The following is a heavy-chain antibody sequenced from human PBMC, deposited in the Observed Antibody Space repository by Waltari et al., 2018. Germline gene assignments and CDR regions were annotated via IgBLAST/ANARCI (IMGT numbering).Heavy chain of an antibody. J-gene: IGHJ6*02. V-gene: IGHV1-18*01. CDR2: ISAYNGNT. CDR3: ARDAQLEETYYYGMDV. D-gene: IGHD1-1*01. Sequence: QVQLVQSGAEVKKPGASVKVSCKASGYTFTSYGISWVRQAPGQGLEWRGWISAYNGNTNYAQKLQGRVTRTTDTSTSTAYMELRSLRSDATAVYYCARDAQLEETYYYGMDVWGQGTTVTVSS. CDR1: GYTFTSYG.